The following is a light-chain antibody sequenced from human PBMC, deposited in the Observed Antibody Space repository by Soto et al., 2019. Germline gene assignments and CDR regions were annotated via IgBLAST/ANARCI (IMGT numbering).Light chain of an antibody. CDR3: CSSGGSPTYV. J-gene: IGLJ1*01. Sequence: QSVLTQPASVSGSPGQSITISCTGTSSDVGGYNYVSWYQQHPGKVPKLMIYEVSSRPSGVSNRFSGSKSDNTASLTISGLQAEDEADYYCCSSGGSPTYVFGTGTKLTVL. CDR1: SSDVGGYNY. CDR2: EVS. V-gene: IGLV2-14*01.